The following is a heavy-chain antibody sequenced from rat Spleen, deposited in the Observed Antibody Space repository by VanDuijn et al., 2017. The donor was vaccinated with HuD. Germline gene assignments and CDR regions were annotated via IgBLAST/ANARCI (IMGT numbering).Heavy chain of an antibody. J-gene: IGHJ2*01. Sequence: EVQLQESGPGLVKPSQSLSLTCSVTFYSISSNFWGWIRKFPGNKMEWMGYISYSGSTDYNPSLKSRISITRATSKNQFFLQLNSVTTEDTATYYCARYRGSLQWPFDYWGQGVMVTVSS. V-gene: IGHV3-1*01. D-gene: IGHD1-1*01. CDR2: ISYSGST. CDR1: FYSISSNF. CDR3: ARYRGSLQWPFDY.